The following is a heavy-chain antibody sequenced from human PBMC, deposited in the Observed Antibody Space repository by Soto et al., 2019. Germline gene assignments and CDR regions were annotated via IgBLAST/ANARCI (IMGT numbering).Heavy chain of an antibody. CDR1: GYTFTSYG. CDR2: ISAYNGNT. CDR3: ARDLRLGRDIVATKRAGDY. V-gene: IGHV1-18*04. J-gene: IGHJ4*02. Sequence: ASVKVSCKASGYTFTSYGISWVRQAPGQGLEWMGWISAYNGNTNYAQKLQGRVTMTTDTSTSTAYMELRSLRSDDTAVYYCARDLRLGRDIVATKRAGDYWGQGTLVTVSS. D-gene: IGHD5-12*01.